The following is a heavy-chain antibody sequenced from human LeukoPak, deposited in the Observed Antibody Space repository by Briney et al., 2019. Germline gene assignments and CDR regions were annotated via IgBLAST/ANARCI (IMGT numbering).Heavy chain of an antibody. Sequence: SETLSLTCALYGGSFSGYYWSWIRQPPGKGLEWIGEINHSVSTTYNPSLKSRVTISVDTSKNQFFLKLSSVTAADTAVYYCARGSVLLWFGEINRSYYFDYWGQGTLVTVSS. CDR2: INHSVST. CDR3: ARGSVLLWFGEINRSYYFDY. V-gene: IGHV4-34*01. CDR1: GGSFSGYY. D-gene: IGHD3-10*01. J-gene: IGHJ4*02.